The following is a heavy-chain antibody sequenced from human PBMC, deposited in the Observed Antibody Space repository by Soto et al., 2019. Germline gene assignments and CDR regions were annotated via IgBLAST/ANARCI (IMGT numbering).Heavy chain of an antibody. CDR1: GFTFSSYG. D-gene: IGHD5-18*01. CDR2: ISYDGSNK. J-gene: IGHJ4*02. Sequence: LRLSCAASGFTFSSYGMHWVRQAPGKGLEWVAVISYDGSNKYYADSVKGRFTISRDNSKNTLYLQMNSLRAEDTAVYYCAKVSADTAMGFDYWGQGTLVTVS. CDR3: AKVSADTAMGFDY. V-gene: IGHV3-30*18.